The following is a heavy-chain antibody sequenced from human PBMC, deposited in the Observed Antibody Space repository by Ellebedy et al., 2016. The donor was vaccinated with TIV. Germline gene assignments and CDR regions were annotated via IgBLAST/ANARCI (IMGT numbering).Heavy chain of an antibody. CDR1: GGSFSTYA. J-gene: IGHJ4*02. D-gene: IGHD3-16*01. Sequence: AASVKVSCKASGGSFSTYAISWVRQAPGQGLEWMGRIMPILGLASYAQNFQGRVTITADKSTSTAYMALSSLRSEDAALYYCATDGGSAEVERGETLSYWGLGTLVTVSS. V-gene: IGHV1-69*04. CDR3: ATDGGSAEVERGETLSY. CDR2: IMPILGLA.